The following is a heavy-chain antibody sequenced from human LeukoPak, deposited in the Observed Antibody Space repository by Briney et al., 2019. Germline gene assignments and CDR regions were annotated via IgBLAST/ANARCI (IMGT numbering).Heavy chain of an antibody. D-gene: IGHD6-13*01. J-gene: IGHJ4*02. CDR2: MYYTGST. CDR1: GGSFSGYY. Sequence: SETLSLTCTVSGGSFSGYYWTWIRQPPGKGLEWIGYMYYTGSTSYNPSLKSRVTISVDTSKNQFSLKLSSVTAADTAVYYCARLIDSIAAAGFDYWGQGTLVTVSS. CDR3: ARLIDSIAAAGFDY. V-gene: IGHV4-59*08.